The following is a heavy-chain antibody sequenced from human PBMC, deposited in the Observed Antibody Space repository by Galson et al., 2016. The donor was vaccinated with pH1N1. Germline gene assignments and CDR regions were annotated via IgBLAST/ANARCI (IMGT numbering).Heavy chain of an antibody. D-gene: IGHD4/OR15-4a*01. CDR3: AKDITIRTANFFDA. CDR1: GFTFSSCG. J-gene: IGHJ5*02. CDR2: ISGSGGAT. Sequence: SLRLSCAASGFTFSSCGIYWVRQAPGKGLEWFSAISGSGGATYYADSVRGRFTISRDNSKNTLYVQMNSLRAEDTAIYYCAKDITIRTANFFDAWGQGMRVTVSS. V-gene: IGHV3-23*01.